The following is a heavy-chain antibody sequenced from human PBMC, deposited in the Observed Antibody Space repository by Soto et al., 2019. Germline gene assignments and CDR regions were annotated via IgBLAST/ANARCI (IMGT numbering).Heavy chain of an antibody. CDR2: ISGSGGST. V-gene: IGHV3-23*01. Sequence: GGSLRLSCAASGFTFSSYAMSWVRQAPGKGLEWVSAISGSGGSTYYADSVKGRFTISRDNSKNTLYLQMNSLRAEDTAVYYCAKEGGGYSYGNRDYYYYMDVWGKGTTVTVSS. D-gene: IGHD5-18*01. J-gene: IGHJ6*03. CDR1: GFTFSSYA. CDR3: AKEGGGYSYGNRDYYYYMDV.